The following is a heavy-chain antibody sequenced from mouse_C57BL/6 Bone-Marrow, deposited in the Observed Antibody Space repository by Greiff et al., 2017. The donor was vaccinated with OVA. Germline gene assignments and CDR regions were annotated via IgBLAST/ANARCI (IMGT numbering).Heavy chain of an antibody. J-gene: IGHJ3*01. CDR2: INPGSGGT. D-gene: IGHD2-3*01. CDR3: ARDGYYSFAY. CDR1: GYAFTNYL. V-gene: IGHV1-54*01. Sequence: LVESGAELVRPGTSVKVSCKASGYAFTNYLIEWVQQRPGQGLEWIGVINPGSGGTNYNDKFKGKETLTADKTSSTAYMQLSSLTSEDSAVYFCARDGYYSFAYWGQGTLVTVSA.